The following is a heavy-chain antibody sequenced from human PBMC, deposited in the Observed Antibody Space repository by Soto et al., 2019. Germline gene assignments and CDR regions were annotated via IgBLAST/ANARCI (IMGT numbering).Heavy chain of an antibody. V-gene: IGHV3-73*01. CDR3: ARLDCSGGSCYPYYFEH. Sequence: QPGGSLRLSCAASGFTFSASAMHWVRQASGKGLEWVGRIRSNGRTAYAASMQGRFTISRDDSKKTAYLQLNSLKTDDTAVYYCARLDCSGGSCYPYYFEHWGQGALVTGSA. CDR1: GFTFSASA. J-gene: IGHJ4*02. CDR2: IRSNGRT. D-gene: IGHD2-15*01.